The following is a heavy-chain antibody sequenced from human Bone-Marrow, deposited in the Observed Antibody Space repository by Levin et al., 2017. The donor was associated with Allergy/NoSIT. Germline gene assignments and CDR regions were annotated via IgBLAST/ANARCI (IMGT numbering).Heavy chain of an antibody. CDR1: GFTFSDYY. CDR3: ARVAAENYYFDY. V-gene: IGHV3-11*05. D-gene: IGHD1-14*01. CDR2: ISSRSTHT. Sequence: SCADSGFTFSDYYMTWIRQAPGKGLEWVSYISSRSTHTNYADSVKGRFTISRDNAKNTLYLQMNSLRAEDTAVYYCARVAAENYYFDYWGQGTLVTVSS. J-gene: IGHJ4*02.